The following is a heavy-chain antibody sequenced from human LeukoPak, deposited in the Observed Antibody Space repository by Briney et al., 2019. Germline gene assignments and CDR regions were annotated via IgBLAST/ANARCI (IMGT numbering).Heavy chain of an antibody. CDR1: GGSFSGYY. Sequence: SETLSLTCAVYGGSFSGYYWSWIRQPPGKGLEWIGGINHSGSTNYSPSLKSRVTISVDTSKNQFSLKLSSVTAADTAVYYCARGYYGSGSYVYWGQGTLVTVSS. V-gene: IGHV4-34*01. CDR3: ARGYYGSGSYVY. D-gene: IGHD3-10*01. J-gene: IGHJ4*02. CDR2: INHSGST.